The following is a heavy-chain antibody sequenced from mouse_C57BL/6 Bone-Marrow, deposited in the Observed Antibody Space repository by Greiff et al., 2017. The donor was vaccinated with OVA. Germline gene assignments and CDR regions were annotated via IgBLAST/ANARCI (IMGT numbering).Heavy chain of an antibody. CDR2: ISYDGSN. CDR1: GYSITRGYY. CDR3: AIDYYGSSGAWFAY. D-gene: IGHD1-1*01. Sequence: ESGPGLVKPSQSLSLTCSVTGYSITRGYYWNWIRQFPGNKLEWMGYISYDGSNNYNPSLKNRISITRDTSKNQFFLKLNSVTTEDTATYYCAIDYYGSSGAWFAYWGQGTLVTVSA. V-gene: IGHV3-6*01. J-gene: IGHJ3*01.